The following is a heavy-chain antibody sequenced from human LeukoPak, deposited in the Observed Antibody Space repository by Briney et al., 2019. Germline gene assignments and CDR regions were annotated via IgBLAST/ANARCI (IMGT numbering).Heavy chain of an antibody. CDR3: AKDRGLGGYSSSWTLH. Sequence: GGSLRLSCAASGFTFSSYGMHWVRQAAGKGVEWVAFIRYDGSNKYYADSVKGRFTISRDNSKNTLYLQMNSLRAEDTAVYYCAKDRGLGGYSSSWTLHWGQGTLVTVSS. D-gene: IGHD6-13*01. J-gene: IGHJ4*02. CDR1: GFTFSSYG. V-gene: IGHV3-30*02. CDR2: IRYDGSNK.